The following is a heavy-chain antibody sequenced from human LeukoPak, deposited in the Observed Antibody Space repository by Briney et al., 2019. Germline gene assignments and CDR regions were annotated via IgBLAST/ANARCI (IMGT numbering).Heavy chain of an antibody. V-gene: IGHV1-46*01. D-gene: IGHD3-22*01. CDR1: GYTFTSYY. CDR2: IKPSGGST. J-gene: IGHJ4*02. Sequence: ASVKVSCKASGYTFTSYYMHWVRQAPGQALEWMGIIKPSGGSTSYAQKFQGRVTMTRDTSTSTVYMELSSLRSEDTAVYYCARSYDSSGYYGGYWFDYWGQGTLVTVSS. CDR3: ARSYDSSGYYGGYWFDY.